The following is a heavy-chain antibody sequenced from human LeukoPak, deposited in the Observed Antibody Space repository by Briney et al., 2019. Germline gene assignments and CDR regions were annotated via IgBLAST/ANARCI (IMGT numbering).Heavy chain of an antibody. V-gene: IGHV4-59*12. Sequence: SETLSLTCTVSGGSLTYYYWSWIRQPPGKGLECIGYIYYSGGTTYNPSLKSRVTISVDTSKNQFSLKLTSVTAADTAVYYCARDWWSGYLDYWGQGTLVTVSS. CDR2: IYYSGGT. D-gene: IGHD3-3*01. CDR3: ARDWWSGYLDY. J-gene: IGHJ4*02. CDR1: GGSLTYYY.